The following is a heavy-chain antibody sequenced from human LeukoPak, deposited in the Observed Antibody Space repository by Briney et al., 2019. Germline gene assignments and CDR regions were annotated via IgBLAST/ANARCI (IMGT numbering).Heavy chain of an antibody. V-gene: IGHV4-4*07. Sequence: SETLSLTCTVSGGSISSYYWSWIRQPAGKGLEWIGRIYTSGSTNYNPSLKSRVTMSVDTSKNQFSLKLSSVTAADTAVYYCARVRKEYSSGWYEGFAPWGQGPLVTSPQ. CDR1: GGSISSYY. J-gene: IGHJ5*02. CDR2: IYTSGST. D-gene: IGHD6-19*01. CDR3: ARVRKEYSSGWYEGFAP.